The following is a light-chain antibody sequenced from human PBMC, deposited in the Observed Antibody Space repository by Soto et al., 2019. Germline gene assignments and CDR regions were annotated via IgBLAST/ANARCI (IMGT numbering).Light chain of an antibody. V-gene: IGKV1-5*03. Sequence: DIQMTQSPSTLSASVGDRVTITCRASQSISSWLAWYQQKPGKAPKLLIYKASSLESGAPSRFSGSGSGTEFTLTISSLQPDDFATFYCQQYKTYPWTFGQGTKVDIK. CDR1: QSISSW. CDR3: QQYKTYPWT. CDR2: KAS. J-gene: IGKJ1*01.